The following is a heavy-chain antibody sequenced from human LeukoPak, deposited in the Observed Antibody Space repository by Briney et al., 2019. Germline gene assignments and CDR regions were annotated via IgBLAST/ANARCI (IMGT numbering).Heavy chain of an antibody. CDR1: GYTFTGYY. J-gene: IGHJ4*02. CDR2: INTNNGGT. V-gene: IGHV1-2*02. D-gene: IGHD2-2*01. CDR3: ARDVGEYCSSTNCYASQY. Sequence: ASVKVSCKASGYTFTGYYMHCGRQAAGQELEGMGWINTNNGGTNYAQKFQGGVTMTRDTSITTAYMELSSLRSDDTAVYYCARDVGEYCSSTNCYASQYWGQGALVTVSS.